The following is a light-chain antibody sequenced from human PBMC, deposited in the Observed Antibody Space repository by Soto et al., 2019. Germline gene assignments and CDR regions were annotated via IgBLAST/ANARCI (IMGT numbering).Light chain of an antibody. V-gene: IGKV1-9*01. CDR2: AAS. CDR1: QGINDY. CDR3: QQFNSYPLT. Sequence: DIQLTQSPSFLSASVGDRVTITCRASQGINDYLAWYQQKTGKAPKLLIYAASTLQSEVPSRFSGSASGTEFTLTISSLQPEDFATYYCQQFNSYPLTFGGGTKVEVK. J-gene: IGKJ4*01.